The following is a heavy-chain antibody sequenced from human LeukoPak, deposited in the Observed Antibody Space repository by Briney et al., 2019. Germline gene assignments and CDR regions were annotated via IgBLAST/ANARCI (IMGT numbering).Heavy chain of an antibody. J-gene: IGHJ4*02. V-gene: IGHV3-30*18. CDR2: ISYDGSNK. CDR1: GFTFSSYG. Sequence: GKSLRLSCAASGFTFSSYGMHWVRQAPGKGLEWVAVISYDGSNKYYADSVKGRFTISRDNSKNTLYLQMNSLRAEDTAVYYCAKDLHRGWLQPYCFDYWGQGTLVTVSS. D-gene: IGHD5-24*01. CDR3: AKDLHRGWLQPYCFDY.